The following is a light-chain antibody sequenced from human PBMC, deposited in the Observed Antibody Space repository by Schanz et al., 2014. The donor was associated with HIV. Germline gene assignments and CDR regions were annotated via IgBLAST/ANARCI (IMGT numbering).Light chain of an antibody. CDR1: QTVSSSS. CDR3: QQYGNSPRT. Sequence: EIVLTQSPGTLSLYPGERATLSCRASQTVSSSSLAWYQQEPGQSPRLLIFDASIRATGIPDRFSGSGSGTDFTLTISRLEPEDFAVYYCQQYGNSPRTFGQGTKVEI. J-gene: IGKJ1*01. CDR2: DAS. V-gene: IGKV3-20*01.